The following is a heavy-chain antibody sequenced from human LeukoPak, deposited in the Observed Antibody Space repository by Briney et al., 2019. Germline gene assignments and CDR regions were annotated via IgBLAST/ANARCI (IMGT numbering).Heavy chain of an antibody. CDR1: GYTLTELS. D-gene: IGHD1-7*01. J-gene: IGHJ6*03. CDR3: ATNLPLTTRGWNYVHYMDV. CDR2: FDPEDGET. Sequence: ASVKVSCKXSGYTLTELSMHWVRQPPGKGLEWMGGFDPEDGETIYAQKFQGRVTMTEDTSTDTAYMELSSLRSEDTAVYYCATNLPLTTRGWNYVHYMDVWGKGTTVTVSS. V-gene: IGHV1-24*01.